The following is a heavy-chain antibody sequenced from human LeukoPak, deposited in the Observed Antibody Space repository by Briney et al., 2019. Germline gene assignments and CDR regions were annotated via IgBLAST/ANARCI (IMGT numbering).Heavy chain of an antibody. CDR1: GGTFSSYA. D-gene: IGHD6-19*01. V-gene: IGHV1-69*05. CDR3: ARVTAVAESPDY. Sequence: GASVKVSCKASGGTFSSYAISWVRQAPGQGLEWMGRIIPIFGTANYAQKFQGRVTITTDESTSTAYMELSSLRSEDTAVYYCARVTAVAESPDYWGQGTLVTVSS. J-gene: IGHJ4*02. CDR2: IIPIFGTA.